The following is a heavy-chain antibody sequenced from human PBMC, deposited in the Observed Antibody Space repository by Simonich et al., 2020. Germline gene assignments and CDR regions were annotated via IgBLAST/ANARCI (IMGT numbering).Heavy chain of an antibody. D-gene: IGHD1-26*01. V-gene: IGHV4-59*08. J-gene: IGHJ6*02. Sequence: QVQLQESGPGLVKPSVTLSLTFTVSGGSISSYYWSWIRQPPGKGLEWIGYIYYSGSTNYNPSLKSRVTISVDTSKNQFSLKLSSVTAADTAVYYCARSLGYYYYYYGMDVWGQGTTVTVSS. CDR2: IYYSGST. CDR1: GGSISSYY. CDR3: ARSLGYYYYYYGMDV.